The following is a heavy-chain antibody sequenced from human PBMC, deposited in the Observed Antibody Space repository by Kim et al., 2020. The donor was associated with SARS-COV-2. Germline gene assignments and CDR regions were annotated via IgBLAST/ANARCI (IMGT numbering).Heavy chain of an antibody. CDR2: INSDGSST. CDR3: ARVRSASDYVWGSYRYLGY. D-gene: IGHD3-16*02. J-gene: IGHJ4*02. CDR1: GFTFSSYW. V-gene: IGHV3-74*01. Sequence: GGSLRLSCAASGFTFSSYWMHWVRQAPGKGLVWVSRINSDGSSTSYADSVKGRFTISRDNAKNTLYLQMNSLRAEDTAVYYCARVRSASDYVWGSYRYLGYWGQGTLATVSS.